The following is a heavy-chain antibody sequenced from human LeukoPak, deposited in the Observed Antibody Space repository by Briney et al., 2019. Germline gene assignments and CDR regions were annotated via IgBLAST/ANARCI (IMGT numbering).Heavy chain of an antibody. J-gene: IGHJ4*02. Sequence: QPGGSLRLSCAASGFTFSSYEMNWVRQAPGKGLEWVSYISSSGSTIYYADYVKGRFTISRDNAKNSLYLQMNSLRAEDTAVYYCARDESGYDPRPDYWGQGTLVTVSS. CDR1: GFTFSSYE. CDR2: ISSSGSTI. V-gene: IGHV3-48*03. CDR3: ARDESGYDPRPDY. D-gene: IGHD5-12*01.